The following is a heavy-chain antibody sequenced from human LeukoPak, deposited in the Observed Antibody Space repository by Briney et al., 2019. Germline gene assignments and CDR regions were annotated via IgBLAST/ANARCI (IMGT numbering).Heavy chain of an antibody. V-gene: IGHV1-18*04. D-gene: IGHD2-21*02. J-gene: IGHJ3*02. Sequence: GASVKVSCKASGDTFTGYYMHWVRHAPGQGLEWMGWISAYNGNTNYAQKRQGRGTMTTDTSTSTAYMELRRLRSDDTAVSYCARSRGIVVVTAMDDAFAIWGQGTMVTVSS. CDR1: GDTFTGYY. CDR3: ARSRGIVVVTAMDDAFAI. CDR2: ISAYNGNT.